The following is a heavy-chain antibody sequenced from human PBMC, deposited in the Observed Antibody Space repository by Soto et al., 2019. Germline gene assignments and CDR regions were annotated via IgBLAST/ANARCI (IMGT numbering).Heavy chain of an antibody. CDR2: IYYSGST. CDR1: GGSISSYY. Sequence: PSGTLSLTCAVSGGSISSYYWSWIRQPPGKGLEWIEYIYYSGSTNYNPSLKSRVTISVDTSKNQFSLKLSSVTAADTAVYYCARSLLTTVTPFDYWGQGTLVTVSS. V-gene: IGHV4-59*08. J-gene: IGHJ4*02. D-gene: IGHD4-17*01. CDR3: ARSLLTTVTPFDY.